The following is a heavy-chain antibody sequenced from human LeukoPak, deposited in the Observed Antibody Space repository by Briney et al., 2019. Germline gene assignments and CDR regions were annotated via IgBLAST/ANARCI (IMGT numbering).Heavy chain of an antibody. CDR3: ANKSGGGAFEI. J-gene: IGHJ3*02. CDR1: GGSINSHY. Sequence: PSETLSLTCTVSGGSINSHYWSWIRQPAGKGLEWIGIIYTTGATNYNPSLKSRVTMSVDTSKNQFSLKVNSVTAADTAAYFCANKSGGGAFEIWGQGTAVVVPS. V-gene: IGHV4-4*07. D-gene: IGHD6-25*01. CDR2: IYTTGAT.